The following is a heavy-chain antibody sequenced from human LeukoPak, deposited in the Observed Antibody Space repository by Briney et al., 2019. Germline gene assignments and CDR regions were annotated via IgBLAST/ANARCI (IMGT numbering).Heavy chain of an antibody. V-gene: IGHV1-2*02. D-gene: IGHD3-3*01. CDR3: ATGGEAYFDFWSGYYSIDY. CDR2: INPNSGGT. Sequence: ASVKVSCKASGYTFTGYYMHWVRQAPGQGLEWMGWINPNSGGTNYAQKFQGRVTMTRDTSTSTAYMELSRLRSNDTAVYYCATGGEAYFDFWSGYYSIDYWGQGTLVTVSS. J-gene: IGHJ4*02. CDR1: GYTFTGYY.